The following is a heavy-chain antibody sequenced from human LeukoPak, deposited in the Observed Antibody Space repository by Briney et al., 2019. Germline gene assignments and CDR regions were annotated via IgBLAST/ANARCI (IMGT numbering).Heavy chain of an antibody. V-gene: IGHV1-8*01. CDR2: MNPNSGNT. J-gene: IGHJ5*02. CDR1: GYTFTSYD. CDR3: ARRLVLMVYDRFDP. Sequence: GASVKVSCKASGYTFTSYDIHWVRQATGQGLEWMGWMNPNSGNTGYAQKFQGRVTMTRNTSISTAYMELSSLRSEDTAVYYCARRLVLMVYDRFDPWGQGTLVAVSS. D-gene: IGHD2-8*01.